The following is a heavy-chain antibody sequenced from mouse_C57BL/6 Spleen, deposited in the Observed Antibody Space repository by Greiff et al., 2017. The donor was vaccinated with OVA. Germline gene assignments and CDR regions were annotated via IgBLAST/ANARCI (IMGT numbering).Heavy chain of an antibody. V-gene: IGHV1-72*01. D-gene: IGHD2-4*01. CDR2: IDPNSGGT. CDR1: GYTFTSYW. J-gene: IGHJ3*01. Sequence: VQLQQPGAELVKPGASVKLSCKASGYTFTSYWMHWVKQRPGRGLEWIGRIDPNSGGTKYNEKFKSKATLTVDKPSSTAYMQLSSLTSEDSAVYDCARQGDDYDGFAYWGQGTLVTVSA. CDR3: ARQGDDYDGFAY.